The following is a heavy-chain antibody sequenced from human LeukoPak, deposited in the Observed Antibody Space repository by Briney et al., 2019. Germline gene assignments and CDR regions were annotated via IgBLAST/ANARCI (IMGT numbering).Heavy chain of an antibody. J-gene: IGHJ4*02. CDR3: ADSTGY. CDR2: ISGSGGRP. CDR1: GFTFSSYA. V-gene: IGHV3-23*01. D-gene: IGHD1-14*01. Sequence: PGRTLRLSCAASGFTFSSYAMSSVREAPGKGLEWVSAISGSGGRPYSADSVKGRFTISRDNCKITLDLQMNSLRAEDTAVYYCADSTGYWGQGTLVTVSS.